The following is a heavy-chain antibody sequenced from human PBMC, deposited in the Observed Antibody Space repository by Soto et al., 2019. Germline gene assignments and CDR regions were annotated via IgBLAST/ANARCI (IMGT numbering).Heavy chain of an antibody. Sequence: QVQLVQSGAEVKKPGSSVKVSCKASGGTFSSYAISWVRQAPGQGLEWMGGIIPIFGTANYAQKFQGRVTITADESTSTAYMELSSLRSEDTAVYYCARDKATIFGVVIRGSYYYYGMDVWGQGTTVTVSS. CDR2: IIPIFGTA. CDR1: GGTFSSYA. V-gene: IGHV1-69*01. D-gene: IGHD3-3*01. CDR3: ARDKATIFGVVIRGSYYYYGMDV. J-gene: IGHJ6*02.